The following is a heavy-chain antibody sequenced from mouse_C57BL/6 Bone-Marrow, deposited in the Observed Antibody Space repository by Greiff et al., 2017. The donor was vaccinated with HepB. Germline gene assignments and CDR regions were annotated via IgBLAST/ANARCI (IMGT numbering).Heavy chain of an antibody. V-gene: IGHV1-69*01. CDR3: ARDYDYYFDY. Sequence: VQLQQSGAELVMPGASVKLSCKASGYTFTSYWMHWVKQRPGQGLGWIGEIDPSDSYTNYNQKFKGKSTLTVDKSSSTAYMQLSSLTSEDSAVYYCARDYDYYFDYWGQGTTLTVSS. D-gene: IGHD2-4*01. J-gene: IGHJ2*01. CDR2: IDPSDSYT. CDR1: GYTFTSYW.